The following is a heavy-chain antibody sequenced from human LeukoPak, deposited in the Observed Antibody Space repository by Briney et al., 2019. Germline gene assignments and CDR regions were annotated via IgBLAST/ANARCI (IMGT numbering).Heavy chain of an antibody. CDR2: ISSSGSTI. J-gene: IGHJ4*02. D-gene: IGHD3-9*01. CDR3: ARWGDFDWIPFYY. V-gene: IGHV3-48*03. CDR1: GFTFRSYE. Sequence: PGGSLRLSCAASGFTFRSYEMNWVRQAPGKGLVWVSYISSSGSTIHYADSVKGRFTISRDNAKNSLYLQMNSLRAEDTAVYYCARWGDFDWIPFYYWGQGTLVTVSS.